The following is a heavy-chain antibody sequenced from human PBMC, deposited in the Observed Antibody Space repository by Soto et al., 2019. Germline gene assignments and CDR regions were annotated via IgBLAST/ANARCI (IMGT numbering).Heavy chain of an antibody. J-gene: IGHJ5*02. Sequence: SETLSLTGTVSGGSISSYYWSWIRQPAGKGLEWIGRIYTSGSTNYNPSLKSRVTMSVDTSKNQFSLKLSSVTAADTAVYYCARDWGSSPDWNWFDPWGQGTLVTVSS. CDR2: IYTSGST. CDR1: GGSISSYY. CDR3: ARDWGSSPDWNWFDP. D-gene: IGHD6-13*01. V-gene: IGHV4-4*07.